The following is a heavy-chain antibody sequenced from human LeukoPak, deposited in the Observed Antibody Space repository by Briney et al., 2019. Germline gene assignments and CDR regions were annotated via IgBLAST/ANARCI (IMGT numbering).Heavy chain of an antibody. V-gene: IGHV3-13*01. D-gene: IGHD2/OR15-2a*01. J-gene: IGHJ3*01. Sequence: PGGSLRLSCAASGFTFSRYDMHWVRQATGKGLEWVSAIGTAGDTYYPGSVKGRFTTSREDAKNSLYLQMNSLRAGDTAVYYCARSSTTDDWGKSFDLWGLGTVVTVSS. CDR2: IGTAGDT. CDR3: ARSSTTDDWGKSFDL. CDR1: GFTFSRYD.